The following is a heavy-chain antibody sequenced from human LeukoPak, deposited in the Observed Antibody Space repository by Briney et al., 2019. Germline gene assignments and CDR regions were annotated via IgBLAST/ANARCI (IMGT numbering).Heavy chain of an antibody. CDR2: LYHSGST. CDR3: ARDSTVVTRSGFDY. Sequence: PSETLSLTCAVYGGSFSDYYWGWIRQPPGKGLEWIGTLYHSGSTYCNPSLTSRVPISVEPSKNQFSLTLSAVTAADTAVYYCARDSTVVTRSGFDYWGQGTLVTVSS. V-gene: IGHV4-38-2*02. J-gene: IGHJ4*02. CDR1: GGSFSDYY. D-gene: IGHD4-23*01.